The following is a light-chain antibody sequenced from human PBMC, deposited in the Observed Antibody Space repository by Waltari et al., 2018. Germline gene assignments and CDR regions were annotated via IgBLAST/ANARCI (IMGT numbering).Light chain of an antibody. CDR3: QQRSNRRYT. CDR1: QSVSSY. V-gene: IGKV3-11*01. Sequence: EIVLTQSPATLSLSPGERATLSCRASQSVSSYLAWYQQKPGQAPRLLIYDASNRATGIPARFSGSGSETDFTLTISSLEPEDFAVYYCQQRSNRRYTFGQGTKLEIK. CDR2: DAS. J-gene: IGKJ2*01.